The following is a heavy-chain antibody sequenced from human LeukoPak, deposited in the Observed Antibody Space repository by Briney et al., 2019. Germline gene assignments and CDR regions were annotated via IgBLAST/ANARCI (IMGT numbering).Heavy chain of an antibody. CDR1: GYSISSGYY. V-gene: IGHV4-38-2*02. Sequence: PSETLSLTCTVSGYSISSGYYWGWIRQPPGKGPEWIGSIYHSGSTYYNPSLKSRVTISVDTSKNQFSLKLSSVTAADTAVYYCARPTIFGVVADYWGQGTLVTVSS. CDR2: IYHSGST. CDR3: ARPTIFGVVADY. D-gene: IGHD3-3*01. J-gene: IGHJ4*02.